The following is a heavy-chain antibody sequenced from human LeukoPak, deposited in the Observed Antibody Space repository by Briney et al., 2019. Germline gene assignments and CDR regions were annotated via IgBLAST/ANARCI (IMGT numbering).Heavy chain of an antibody. J-gene: IGHJ4*02. D-gene: IGHD6-13*01. Sequence: HSGGSLRLSCAASGFTFSSYEMNWVRQAPGKGVEGVGRIRRKANRYATAYAASGKGMCTIARDDANNAAYLQMHSLNTEDTAVYYCTRPGGSSWYTPNNDYWGQGTLVTVSS. CDR3: TRPGGSSWYTPNNDY. CDR2: IRRKANRYAT. V-gene: IGHV3-73*01. CDR1: GFTFSSYE.